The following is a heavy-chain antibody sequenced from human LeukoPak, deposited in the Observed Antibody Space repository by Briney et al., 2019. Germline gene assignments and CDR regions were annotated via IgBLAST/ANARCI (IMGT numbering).Heavy chain of an antibody. J-gene: IGHJ4*02. CDR3: AKEQTSSGYLDY. Sequence: PGGSLRLSCAASGFTFNNYAMSWVRQGPGKGLEWVAAISGNGGRTYYRDSVKGRFTISRDNPKNTLYLLMNSLSAEDTALYYCAKEQTSSGYLDYWGQGTLVTVSS. V-gene: IGHV3-23*01. CDR1: GFTFNNYA. D-gene: IGHD3-10*01. CDR2: ISGNGGRT.